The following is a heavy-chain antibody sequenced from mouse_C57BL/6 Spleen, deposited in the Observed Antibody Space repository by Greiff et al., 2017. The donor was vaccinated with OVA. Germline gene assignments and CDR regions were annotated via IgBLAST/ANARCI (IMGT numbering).Heavy chain of an antibody. J-gene: IGHJ2*01. CDR3: ARGRSNYEYFDY. D-gene: IGHD2-5*01. CDR2: ISYDGSN. Sequence: VQLKESGPGLVKPSQSLSLTCSVTGYSITSGYYWNWIRQFPGNKLEWMGYISYDGSNNYNPSLKNRISITRDTSKNQFFLKLNSVTTEDTATYYCARGRSNYEYFDYWGQGTTLTVSS. V-gene: IGHV3-6*01. CDR1: GYSITSGYY.